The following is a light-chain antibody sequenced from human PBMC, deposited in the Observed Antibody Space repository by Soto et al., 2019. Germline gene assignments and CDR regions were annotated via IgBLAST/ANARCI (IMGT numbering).Light chain of an antibody. CDR3: QQYNKWPLFT. CDR1: QSIGSN. CDR2: GAS. V-gene: IGKV3-15*01. Sequence: ETVLTQSPATFSVSPGERATLSCRASQSIGSNLAWYLQRPGQPPRLLIYGASTRATGVPARFSGSGSGTEFTLTINSLQSEDFALYYCQQYNKWPLFTFGPGTKVDIK. J-gene: IGKJ3*01.